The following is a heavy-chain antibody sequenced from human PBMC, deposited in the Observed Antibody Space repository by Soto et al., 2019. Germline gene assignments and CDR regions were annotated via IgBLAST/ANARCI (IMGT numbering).Heavy chain of an antibody. CDR1: GFTFISYA. CDR2: ISGSGGST. J-gene: IGHJ2*01. Sequence: GGSLRLSCAASGFTFISYAMIWVRHAPGKGLEWVSAISGSGGSTYYADSVKGRFTISRDNSKNTLYLQMNSLRAEDTAVYYCAKDRGVTMIVVVITTARESGYFDLWGRGTLVTVSS. D-gene: IGHD3-22*01. CDR3: AKDRGVTMIVVVITTARESGYFDL. V-gene: IGHV3-23*01.